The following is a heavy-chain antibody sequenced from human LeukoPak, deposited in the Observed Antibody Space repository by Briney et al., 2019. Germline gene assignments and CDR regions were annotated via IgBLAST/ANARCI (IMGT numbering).Heavy chain of an antibody. CDR1: GGSISGYY. V-gene: IGHV4-59*08. Sequence: SETLSLTCTVSGGSISGYYWSWIRQPPGKGLEWVGYIYSSGTTNYNPSLKSRVTILIDSSKNQFSLSLTSVTAADTAVYYCARRFGTSGWVDYWGQGTLVTVS. D-gene: IGHD6-19*01. J-gene: IGHJ4*02. CDR2: IYSSGTT. CDR3: ARRFGTSGWVDY.